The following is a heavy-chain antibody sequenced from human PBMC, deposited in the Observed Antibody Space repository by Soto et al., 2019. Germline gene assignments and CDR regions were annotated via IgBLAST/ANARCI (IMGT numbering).Heavy chain of an antibody. Sequence: QVQLVQSGAEVKKPGASVKVSCKASGYDFSSYGISWVRQAPGQGLEWMGWISASNGNRDYAQQFQGRVTMTSDTSRTTAYRELRSLRSDDTAVYYCVRDPQRYDYWGQGPLVNVSS. CDR3: VRDPQRYDY. CDR2: ISASNGNR. CDR1: GYDFSSYG. V-gene: IGHV1-18*04. D-gene: IGHD2-2*01. J-gene: IGHJ4*02.